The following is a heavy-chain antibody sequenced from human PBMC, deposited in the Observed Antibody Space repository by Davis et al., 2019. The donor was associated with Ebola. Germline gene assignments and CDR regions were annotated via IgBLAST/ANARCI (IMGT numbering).Heavy chain of an antibody. D-gene: IGHD6-13*01. Sequence: GESLKISCAASGFTFYRYEMNWVRQAPGKGLEWVSSISGSSGGSYYADSVKGRFAISRDNSKNTLYLQMNSLRAEDTAVYYCVAFQSSSWSLIYYYGMDVWGQETTVTVSS. CDR3: VAFQSSSWSLIYYYGMDV. CDR2: ISGSSGGS. J-gene: IGHJ6*02. V-gene: IGHV3-23*01. CDR1: GFTFYRYE.